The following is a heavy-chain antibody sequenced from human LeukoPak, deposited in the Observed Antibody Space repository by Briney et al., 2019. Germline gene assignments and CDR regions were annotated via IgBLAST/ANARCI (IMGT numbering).Heavy chain of an antibody. CDR2: IYYSGST. D-gene: IGHD3-3*01. V-gene: IGHV4-30-4*08. J-gene: IGHJ3*02. Sequence: PSQTLSLTCTVSGGSISSGDYYWSWIRQPPGKGLEWIGYIYYSGSTYYNPPLKSRVTISVDTSKNQFSLKLSSVTAADTAVYYCARDLTIFGVDTTGAFDIWGQGTMVTVSS. CDR3: ARDLTIFGVDTTGAFDI. CDR1: GGSISSGDYY.